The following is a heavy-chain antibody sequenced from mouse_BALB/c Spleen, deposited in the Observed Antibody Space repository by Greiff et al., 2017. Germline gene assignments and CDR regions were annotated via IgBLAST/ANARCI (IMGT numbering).Heavy chain of an antibody. J-gene: IGHJ4*01. CDR3: ARSPITTATRYAMDY. Sequence: VQLKESGPSLVKPSQTLSLTCSVTGDSVTSCYWNWIRKFPGNKLEYMGYISYSGSTYYNPSLKSRISITRDTSKNQYYLQLNSVTTEDTATYYCARSPITTATRYAMDYWGQGTSVTVSS. CDR1: GDSVTSCY. CDR2: ISYSGST. D-gene: IGHD1-2*01. V-gene: IGHV3-8*02.